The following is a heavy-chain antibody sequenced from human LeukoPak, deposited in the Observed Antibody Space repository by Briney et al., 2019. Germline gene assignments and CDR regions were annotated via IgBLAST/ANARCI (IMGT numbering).Heavy chain of an antibody. CDR2: INAGNGNT. CDR1: GYTFTSYT. D-gene: IGHD2-15*01. Sequence: GASVKVSRKASGYTFTSYTMHWVRQAPGPRLEWMGWINAGNGNTKNSQKFHGRVTITRDTSASTAYMERSSLGSEDTSVYYCARDRDNFDYWGQGTLVTVSS. V-gene: IGHV1-3*01. J-gene: IGHJ4*02. CDR3: ARDRDNFDY.